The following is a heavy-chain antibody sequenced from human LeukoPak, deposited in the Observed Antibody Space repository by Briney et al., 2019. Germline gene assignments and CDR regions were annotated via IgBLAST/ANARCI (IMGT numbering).Heavy chain of an antibody. CDR2: ISGSGGST. CDR3: ARVYCGGDCFSTEFFLQ. CDR1: GFTFSNYA. Sequence: GGSLRLSCAASGFTFSNYAMSWVRQAPGKGLEWVSAISGSGGSTYYADSVKGRFTISRDNSKNTLYLQMNSLRAEDTALYYCARVYCGGDCFSTEFFLQWGQGTLVTVSS. J-gene: IGHJ1*01. V-gene: IGHV3-23*01. D-gene: IGHD2-21*02.